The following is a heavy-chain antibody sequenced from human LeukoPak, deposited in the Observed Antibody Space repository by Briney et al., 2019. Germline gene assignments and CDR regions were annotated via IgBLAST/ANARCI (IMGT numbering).Heavy chain of an antibody. CDR1: GFTFSNAW. Sequence: GGSLRLSCAASGFTFSNAWMSWVRQAPGKGLEWVSGINWNGGSTGYADSVKGRFTISRDNAKNSLYLQMNSLRAEDTALYQCARVGTGAFDIWGQGTMVTVSS. J-gene: IGHJ3*02. CDR2: INWNGGST. CDR3: ARVGTGAFDI. D-gene: IGHD7-27*01. V-gene: IGHV3-20*01.